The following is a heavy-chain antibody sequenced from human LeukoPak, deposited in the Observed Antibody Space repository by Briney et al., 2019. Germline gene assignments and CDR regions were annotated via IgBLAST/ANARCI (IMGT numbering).Heavy chain of an antibody. Sequence: SETLSLTCTVSSGSISSYYWSWIRQPAGKGLEWIGRIYTSGSTNYNPSLKSRVTMSVDTSKNQFSLKLSSVTAADTAVYYCARDGYYYDFSGHRPFDYWGQGTLVTVSS. CDR1: SGSISSYY. J-gene: IGHJ4*02. V-gene: IGHV4-4*07. CDR2: IYTSGST. D-gene: IGHD3-22*01. CDR3: ARDGYYYDFSGHRPFDY.